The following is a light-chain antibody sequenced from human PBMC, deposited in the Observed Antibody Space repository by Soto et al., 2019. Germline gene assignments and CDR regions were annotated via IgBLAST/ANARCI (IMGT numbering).Light chain of an antibody. CDR1: SSDVGGYNY. V-gene: IGLV2-14*01. CDR3: SSYTSSRTLHVV. CDR2: DVS. J-gene: IGLJ2*01. Sequence: QSALTQPASVSGSPGQSITISCTGTSSDVGGYNYVSWYQQHPGKAPKLMIYDVSNRPSGVSNRFSGSKSGNTASLTISGLQAEDEAVYYCSSYTSSRTLHVVFGGGTKLTVL.